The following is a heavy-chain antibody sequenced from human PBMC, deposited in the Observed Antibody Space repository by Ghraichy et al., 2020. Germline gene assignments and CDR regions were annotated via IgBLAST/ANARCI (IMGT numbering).Heavy chain of an antibody. V-gene: IGHV3-23*01. CDR1: GFTFSSYA. Sequence: GESLNISCAASGFTFSSYAMSWVRQAPGKGLEWVSAISGSGGSTYYADSVKGRFTISRDNSKNTLYLQMNSLRAEDTAVYYCAKWVDPIAVAGFDYWGQGTLVTVSS. CDR3: AKWVDPIAVAGFDY. CDR2: ISGSGGST. J-gene: IGHJ4*02. D-gene: IGHD6-19*01.